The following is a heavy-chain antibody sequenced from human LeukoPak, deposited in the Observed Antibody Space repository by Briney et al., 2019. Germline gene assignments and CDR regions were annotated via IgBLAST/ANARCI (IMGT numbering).Heavy chain of an antibody. CDR1: GGTFSSYA. J-gene: IGHJ4*02. V-gene: IGHV1-69*04. CDR2: IIPIPGIA. Sequence: SVKVSCKASGGTFSSYAISWVRQAPGQGLEWMGRIIPIPGIANYAQKFQGRVTITADKSTSTAYMELSSLRSEDTAVYYCARDPPPGIVGATDYWGQGTLVTVSS. CDR3: ARDPPPGIVGATDY. D-gene: IGHD1-26*01.